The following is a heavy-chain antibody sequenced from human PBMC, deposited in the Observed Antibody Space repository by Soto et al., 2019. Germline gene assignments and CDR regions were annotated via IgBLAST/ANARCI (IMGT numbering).Heavy chain of an antibody. CDR1: GGSISSGGYY. Sequence: SETLSLTCTVSGGSISSGGYYWSWIRQHPGKGREWVGYIYYSGSTYYNPSLKSRVTISVDTSKNQFSLKLSSVTAADTAVYYCARVETDIVVVPAVLGAFDIWGQGTMVTVSS. J-gene: IGHJ3*02. CDR3: ARVETDIVVVPAVLGAFDI. V-gene: IGHV4-31*03. CDR2: IYYSGST. D-gene: IGHD2-2*01.